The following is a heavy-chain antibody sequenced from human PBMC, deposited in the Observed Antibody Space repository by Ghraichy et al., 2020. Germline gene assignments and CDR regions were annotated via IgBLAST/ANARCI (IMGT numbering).Heavy chain of an antibody. CDR3: AITEGYCSSTSCYWLWFDP. D-gene: IGHD2-2*01. J-gene: IGHJ5*02. CDR2: IYYSGST. CDR1: GGSISSRSYY. Sequence: SETLSLTCTVSGGSISSRSYYWGWIRQPPGKGLEWIGSIYYSGSTYYNPSLKSRVTISVDTSKNQFSLKLSSVTAADTTVYYCAITEGYCSSTSCYWLWFDPCGQGTLVTVSS. V-gene: IGHV4-39*01.